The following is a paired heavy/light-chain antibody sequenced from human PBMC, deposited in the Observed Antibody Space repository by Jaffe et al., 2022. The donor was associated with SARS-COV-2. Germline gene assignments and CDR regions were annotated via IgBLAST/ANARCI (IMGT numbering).Light chain of an antibody. Sequence: EIVLTQSPGTLSLSPGERATLSCRASQSVSSSYLAWYQQKPGQAPRLLIYGASSRATGIPDRFSGSGSGTDFTLTISRLEPEDFAVYYCQQYGSSSITFGQGTRLEIK. V-gene: IGKV3-20*01. CDR2: GAS. CDR1: QSVSSSY. CDR3: QQYGSSSIT. J-gene: IGKJ5*01.
Heavy chain of an antibody. CDR3: ARSEWWYYYYGMDV. D-gene: IGHD2-15*01. V-gene: IGHV3-11*01. CDR2: ISSSGSTI. Sequence: QVQLVESGGGLVKPGGSLRLSCAASGFTFSDYYMSWIRQAPGKGLEWVSYISSSGSTIYYADSVKGRFTISRDNAKNSLYLQMNSLRAEDTAVYYCARSEWWYYYYGMDVWGQGTTVTVSS. CDR1: GFTFSDYY. J-gene: IGHJ6*02.